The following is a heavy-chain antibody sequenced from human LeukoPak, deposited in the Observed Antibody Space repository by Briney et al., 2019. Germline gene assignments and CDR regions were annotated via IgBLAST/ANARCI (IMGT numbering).Heavy chain of an antibody. V-gene: IGHV3-23*01. CDR3: ARRPRDTSGYYLGAFEA. Sequence: GGSLRLSCEVSGFIFSTYAMTWVRQAPGKGLEWVSAIGASGADTYYSDSAKGRFTISRDNSKSTLYLHMSSLRAEGTAVYFCARRPRDTSGYYLGAFEAWGQGTTVTVSS. J-gene: IGHJ3*01. D-gene: IGHD3-22*01. CDR1: GFIFSTYA. CDR2: IGASGADT.